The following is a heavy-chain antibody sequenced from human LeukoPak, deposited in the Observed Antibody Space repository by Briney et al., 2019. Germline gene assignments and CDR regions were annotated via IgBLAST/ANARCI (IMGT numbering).Heavy chain of an antibody. J-gene: IGHJ3*02. CDR3: ARDGYDSSGYYGTHAFDI. CDR2: ISDIGSI. D-gene: IGHD3-22*01. CDR1: GGSISSYY. V-gene: IGHV4-59*12. Sequence: SETLSLTCTVSGGSISSYYWSWIRQPPGKGLEWIAYISDIGSINYNPSLKSRVTMSVDTSKNQFSLKLSSVTAADTAVYYCARDGYDSSGYYGTHAFDIWGQGTMVTVSS.